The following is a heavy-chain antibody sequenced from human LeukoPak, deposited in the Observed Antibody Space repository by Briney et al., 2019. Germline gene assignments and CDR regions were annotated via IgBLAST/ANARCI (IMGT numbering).Heavy chain of an antibody. CDR2: INPSIGTT. J-gene: IGHJ4*02. CDR1: GYTFTNYY. CDR3: ANVVGASNGYFDY. V-gene: IGHV1-46*01. Sequence: ASVKVSYKASGYTFTNYYIHWVRQAPGQGLEWMGIINPSIGTTSYAQKFQGRVTMTRDTSTSTVYMELSSLTSEDTAVYYCANVVGASNGYFDYWGQGTLVTVSS. D-gene: IGHD1-26*01.